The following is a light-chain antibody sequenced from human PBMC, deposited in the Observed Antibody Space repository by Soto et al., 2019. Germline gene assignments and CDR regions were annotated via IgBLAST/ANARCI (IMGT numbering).Light chain of an antibody. V-gene: IGLV7-46*01. Sequence: QAVVTQEPSLTVSPGGTVTLTCGSSTGFVTSGRFPYWYQQKPGQAPRTLIYDTSNRHSWTPARFSGSLLGGKAALTLSGAQPEDEADYYCLLFFSGEVGVGGGTKLTVL. CDR2: DTS. J-gene: IGLJ2*01. CDR1: TGFVTSGRF. CDR3: LLFFSGEVG.